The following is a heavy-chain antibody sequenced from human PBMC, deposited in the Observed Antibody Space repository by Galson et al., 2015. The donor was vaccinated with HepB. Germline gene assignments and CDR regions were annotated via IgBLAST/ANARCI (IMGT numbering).Heavy chain of an antibody. D-gene: IGHD3-22*01. CDR3: ARGPRYYYDSRGPGYFDY. Sequence: SLRLSCAASGFTVSSNYMSWVRQAPGKGLEWVSIIYSGTSTYYADSVRGRFTISRPNFKNTLYLQMNSLRAEDPAVYYCARGPRYYYDSRGPGYFDYWGQGTLVTVSS. J-gene: IGHJ4*02. V-gene: IGHV3-53*04. CDR1: GFTVSSNY. CDR2: IYSGTST.